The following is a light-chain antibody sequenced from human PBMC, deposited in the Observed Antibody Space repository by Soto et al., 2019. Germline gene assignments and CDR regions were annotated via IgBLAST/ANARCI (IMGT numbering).Light chain of an antibody. CDR2: EVS. CDR1: SSDVGGYNY. J-gene: IGLJ2*01. CDR3: SSYTSSSLVV. V-gene: IGLV2-14*01. Sequence: QSALTQPASVSGSPGQSITISCTGTSSDVGGYNYVSWYQQHPGKAPKLMIYEVSNRPSGVSNRLSGSKSGNTASLTISGLQAEDEADYYCSSYTSSSLVVFGGGTQGTVL.